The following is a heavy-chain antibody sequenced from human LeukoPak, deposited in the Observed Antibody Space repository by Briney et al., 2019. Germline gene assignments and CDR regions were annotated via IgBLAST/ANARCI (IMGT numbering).Heavy chain of an antibody. V-gene: IGHV3-53*05. CDR1: GFTVSSDY. CDR3: ARNWFDP. Sequence: GGALRLSCAASGFTVSSDYMSGVRLAPGKGLEWVSVISSGGSTYYADSVKGRFTISTDKSKNKVYIKMNSLRFEDTAMYYCARNWFDPWGQGHLVTVSS. J-gene: IGHJ5*02. CDR2: ISSGGST.